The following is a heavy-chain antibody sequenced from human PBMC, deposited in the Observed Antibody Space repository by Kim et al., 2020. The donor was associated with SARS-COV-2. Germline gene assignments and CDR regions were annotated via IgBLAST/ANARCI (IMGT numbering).Heavy chain of an antibody. D-gene: IGHD4-17*01. Sequence: GESLKISCTGSGYSFTSYWIGWVRQMPGKGLEWMGIIYPGDSDTRYSPSFQGQVTISADKSISTAYLQWSTLKASDTAMYCCARLTTDYYYGRDVRGQGTTVTVSS. V-gene: IGHV5-51*01. CDR1: GYSFTSYW. CDR2: IYPGDSDT. J-gene: IGHJ6*02. CDR3: ARLTTDYYYGRDV.